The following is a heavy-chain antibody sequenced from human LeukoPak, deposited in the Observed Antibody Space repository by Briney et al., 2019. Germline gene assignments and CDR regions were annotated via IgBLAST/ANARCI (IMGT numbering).Heavy chain of an antibody. J-gene: IGHJ4*02. D-gene: IGHD2-8*01. V-gene: IGHV3-30-3*01. Sequence: GGSLRLSCAASGFTFSSHAMHCVRQAPGKGLEWVAVISYDGSNKYYADSVKGRFTISRDNSKNTLFLQVDSLRPEDTAVYYCARGTAVYARWINYWGQGTLVTVPS. CDR1: GFTFSSHA. CDR2: ISYDGSNK. CDR3: ARGTAVYARWINY.